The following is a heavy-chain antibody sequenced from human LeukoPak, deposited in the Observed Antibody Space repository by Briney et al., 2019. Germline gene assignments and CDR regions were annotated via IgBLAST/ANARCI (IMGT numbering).Heavy chain of an antibody. CDR1: GFIFSSYS. V-gene: IGHV3-21*01. CDR2: ISSSSSYI. J-gene: IGHJ4*02. Sequence: GGSLRLSCAASGFIFSSYSMDWVRQAPGKGLEWVSSISSSSSYIYYADSVKGRFTISRDNAKNSLYLQMNSLRAEDTAVYYCARDLTLYGDYSFDYWGQGTLVTVSS. D-gene: IGHD4-17*01. CDR3: ARDLTLYGDYSFDY.